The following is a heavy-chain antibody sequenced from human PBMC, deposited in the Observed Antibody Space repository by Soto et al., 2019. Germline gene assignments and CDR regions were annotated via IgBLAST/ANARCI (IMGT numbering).Heavy chain of an antibody. CDR3: AREGFGELPPSYYYYGMDV. CDR1: GYSFTSYW. D-gene: IGHD3-10*01. Sequence: ESLNSSCKGSGYSFTSYWISCLRQMPGEGLKWMGRIDPSDSYTNYSPSFQCHVTISADTSTSTAYMELRSLRSDDTAVYYCAREGFGELPPSYYYYGMDVWGEGTTVTVSS. J-gene: IGHJ6*04. CDR2: IDPSDSYT. V-gene: IGHV5-10-1*01.